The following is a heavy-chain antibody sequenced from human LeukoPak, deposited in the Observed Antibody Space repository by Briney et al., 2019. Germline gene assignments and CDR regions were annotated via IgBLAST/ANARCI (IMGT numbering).Heavy chain of an antibody. V-gene: IGHV4-34*01. Sequence: PSETLSLTCAVYGGSFSGYYWSWIRQPPGKGLEWIGEINHSGSTNYNPSLKSRVTISVDTSKNQFSLKLSSVTAADTAVYYCAREATGRYYYDSSGYWDYWGQGTLVTVSS. D-gene: IGHD3-22*01. J-gene: IGHJ4*02. CDR2: INHSGST. CDR1: GGSFSGYY. CDR3: AREATGRYYYDSSGYWDY.